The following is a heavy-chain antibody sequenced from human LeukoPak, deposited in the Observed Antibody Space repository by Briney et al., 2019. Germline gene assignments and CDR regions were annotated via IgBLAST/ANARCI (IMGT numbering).Heavy chain of an antibody. CDR2: IRYDGSNK. V-gene: IGHV3-30*02. CDR1: GFTFSSYG. J-gene: IGHJ5*02. Sequence: GGSLRLSCAASGFTFSSYGMHWVRQAPGKGLEWVAFIRYDGSNKYYADSVKGRFTISRDNSKNTLYLQMNSLRAEDTAVYYCAKEYDYVWGSYRHPNWFDPWGQGTLVTVSS. CDR3: AKEYDYVWGSYRHPNWFDP. D-gene: IGHD3-16*02.